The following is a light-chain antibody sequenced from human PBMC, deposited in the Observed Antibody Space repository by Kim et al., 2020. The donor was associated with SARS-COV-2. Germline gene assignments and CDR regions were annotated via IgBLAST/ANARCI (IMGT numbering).Light chain of an antibody. CDR2: RNN. CDR1: SNNVVNQG. Sequence: QAGLTPPPSVSKGLRQTATLTCTGNSNNVVNQGAAWLQQNQGHPPKLLSYRNNNRPSGISERLSASRSVNTASLTITGLQPEDEADYYCSAWDSSLSAWVFGGGTQLTVL. CDR3: SAWDSSLSAWV. J-gene: IGLJ3*02. V-gene: IGLV10-54*01.